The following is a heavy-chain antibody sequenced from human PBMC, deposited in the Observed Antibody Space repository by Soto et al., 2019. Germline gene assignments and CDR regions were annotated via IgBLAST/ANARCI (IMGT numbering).Heavy chain of an antibody. CDR2: ISGSGGST. D-gene: IGHD6-19*01. J-gene: IGHJ6*02. V-gene: IGHV3-23*01. CDR1: GFTFSSYA. Sequence: GGSLRLSCAASGFTFSSYAMSWVRQAPGKGLEWVSAISGSGGSTYYADSVKGRFTISRDNSKNTLYLQMNSLRAEDTAVYYCAKGRSSGWQPYYYYGMDVWGQGTTVTVS. CDR3: AKGRSSGWQPYYYYGMDV.